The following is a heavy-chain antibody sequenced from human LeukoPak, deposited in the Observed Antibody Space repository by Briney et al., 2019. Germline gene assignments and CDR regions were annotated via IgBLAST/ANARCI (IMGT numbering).Heavy chain of an antibody. Sequence: PGRSLRLSCAASGLTFSSYGMHWVRQAPGKGLEWVAVIWYDGSNKYYADSVKGRFTISRDNSKNTLYLQMNSLRAEDTAVYYCARDTREDYYDSSGLLYGMDVWGQGTTVTVSS. CDR3: ARDTREDYYDSSGLLYGMDV. CDR1: GLTFSSYG. V-gene: IGHV3-33*01. D-gene: IGHD3-22*01. CDR2: IWYDGSNK. J-gene: IGHJ6*02.